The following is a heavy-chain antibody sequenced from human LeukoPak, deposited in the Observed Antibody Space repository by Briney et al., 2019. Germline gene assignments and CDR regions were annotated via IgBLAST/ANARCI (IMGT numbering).Heavy chain of an antibody. D-gene: IGHD2-2*01. CDR2: IIPILGIT. CDR3: ARESGVCASATCYQPFDY. Sequence: ASVKVSCKASGGTFSNYGITWVRQAPGQGLEWMGRIIPILGITNYAQEFQGRVTITADKSTTTVYMELSSLRSEDTAVYFCARESGVCASATCYQPFDYWGQGTLVTVSS. CDR1: GGTFSNYG. J-gene: IGHJ4*02. V-gene: IGHV1-69*04.